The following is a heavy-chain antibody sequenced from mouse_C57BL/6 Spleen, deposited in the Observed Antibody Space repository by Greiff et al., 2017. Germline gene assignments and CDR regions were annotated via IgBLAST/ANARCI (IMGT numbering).Heavy chain of an antibody. CDR3: ASLALLYGSSYSWYFDV. Sequence: EVQLQQSGPELVKPGASVKISCKASGYTFTDYYMNWVKQSHGKSLEWIGDINPNNGGTSYNQKFKGKATLTVDKSSSTAYMELRSLTSEDSAVYYCASLALLYGSSYSWYFDVWGTGTTVTVSS. CDR1: GYTFTDYY. V-gene: IGHV1-26*01. D-gene: IGHD1-1*01. CDR2: INPNNGGT. J-gene: IGHJ1*03.